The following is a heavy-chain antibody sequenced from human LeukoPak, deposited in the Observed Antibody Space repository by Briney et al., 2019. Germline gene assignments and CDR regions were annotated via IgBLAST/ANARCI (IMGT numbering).Heavy chain of an antibody. D-gene: IGHD4-17*01. CDR1: GGSISSYY. CDR3: VVTVPGTIDY. CDR2: IYYSGST. J-gene: IGHJ4*02. V-gene: IGHV4-59*12. Sequence: SETLSLTCTVSGGSISSYYWNWIRQPPGKGLEWIGYIYYSGSTNYNPSLKSRVTISVDTSKNQFSLKLSSVTAADTAVYYCVVTVPGTIDYWGQGTLLTVSS.